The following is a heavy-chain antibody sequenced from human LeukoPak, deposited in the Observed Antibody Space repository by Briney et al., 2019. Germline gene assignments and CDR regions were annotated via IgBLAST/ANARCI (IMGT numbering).Heavy chain of an antibody. J-gene: IGHJ6*02. CDR1: GGSISSSSYY. D-gene: IGHD6-19*01. V-gene: IGHV4-39*01. CDR2: IYYSGST. Sequence: SETLSLTCTVSGGSISSSSYYWGWLRQPPGKGLEWIVSIYYSGSTYYNPSLKSRVTISVDTSKNRFSLKLSAVTAADTAVYYCARPGYSSGWYSSYYYYYGKDVWGQGTTVTVSS. CDR3: ARPGYSSGWYSSYYYYYGKDV.